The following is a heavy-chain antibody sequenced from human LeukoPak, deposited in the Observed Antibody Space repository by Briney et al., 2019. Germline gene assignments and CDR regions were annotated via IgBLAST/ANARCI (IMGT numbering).Heavy chain of an antibody. D-gene: IGHD1-26*01. CDR3: TFEIGRSQGAFDI. J-gene: IGHJ3*02. CDR2: IWNDGSDE. CDR1: GFIFSRYA. Sequence: GGSLRLSSAASGFIFSRYAMHWVRQTPGKGLEWVAAIWNDGSDENYADSVKGRFTISSDNSKNTLYLQMNSLRAEDTAVYYCTFEIGRSQGAFDIWGQGTMITVSS. V-gene: IGHV3-33*01.